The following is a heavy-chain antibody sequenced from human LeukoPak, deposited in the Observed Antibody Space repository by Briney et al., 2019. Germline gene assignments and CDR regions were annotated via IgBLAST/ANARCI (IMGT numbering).Heavy chain of an antibody. D-gene: IGHD6-13*01. V-gene: IGHV3-23*01. CDR2: ISPSGDST. Sequence: PGGSLRLSCAASGFTFSSYSMSWVRQAPGEGLEWVSAISPSGDSTSYPDSVKGRFTISRDNSENTLYLQMNSLTPEDTAVYYGARRLPAAGDTDYFGCWGQGTLVTVSS. CDR1: GFTFSSYS. CDR3: ARRLPAAGDTDYFGC. J-gene: IGHJ4*02.